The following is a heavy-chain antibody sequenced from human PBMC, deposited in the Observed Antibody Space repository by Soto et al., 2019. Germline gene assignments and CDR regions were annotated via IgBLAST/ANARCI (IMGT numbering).Heavy chain of an antibody. V-gene: IGHV3-33*01. Sequence: QVQLVESGGGVVQSGRSLRLSCAASGFTFSSYGMHWVRQAPGKGPEWVALIWFDGSNKYYADSVKGRFTISRDNSKNTLYLQMNSLRAEDTAVYYCARELYLLQAFDYWGQGTLVTVSS. CDR2: IWFDGSNK. D-gene: IGHD1-1*01. CDR3: ARELYLLQAFDY. J-gene: IGHJ4*02. CDR1: GFTFSSYG.